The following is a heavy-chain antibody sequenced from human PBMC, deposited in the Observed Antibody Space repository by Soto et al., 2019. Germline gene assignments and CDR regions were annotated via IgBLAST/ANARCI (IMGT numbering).Heavy chain of an antibody. CDR1: GFTFSSYA. CDR2: ISGRGGST. CDR3: AKDGIFRGGSDDY. V-gene: IGHV3-23*01. D-gene: IGHD3-10*01. Sequence: EVQLLESGGGLVQPGGSLRLSCAASGFTFSSYAMSSARQAPGKGLAWVSAISGRGGSTYYAEYVKGRFTITRDNSKSTVYLQMNSLRAEDTAVYYCAKDGIFRGGSDDYWGQGTLVTVSS. J-gene: IGHJ4*02.